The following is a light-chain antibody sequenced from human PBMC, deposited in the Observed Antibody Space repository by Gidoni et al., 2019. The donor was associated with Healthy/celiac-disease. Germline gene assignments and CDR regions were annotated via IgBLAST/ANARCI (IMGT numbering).Light chain of an antibody. CDR3: QQYGSSPALFT. V-gene: IGKV3-20*01. CDR1: QSVRSSY. J-gene: IGKJ3*01. CDR2: GAS. Sequence: EIVLTQSPGPLSLSPGERATLSCRASQSVRSSYLAWYQQKPGQAPRLLIYGASSRATGIPDRFSCSGSGTDFTLTISRLEPEDFAVYYCQQYGSSPALFTFGPGTKVDIK.